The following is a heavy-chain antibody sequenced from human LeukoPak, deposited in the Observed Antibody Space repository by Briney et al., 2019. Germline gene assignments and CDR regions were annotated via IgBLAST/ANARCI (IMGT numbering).Heavy chain of an antibody. Sequence: ASVKVSCKASGGTFSSYAISWVRQAPGQGLEWMGGIIPIFGTANYAQKFQGRVTITADESTSTAYMELSSLRSEDTAVYYCARTPARGGGAFDIWGQGTMVTVSS. V-gene: IGHV1-69*01. J-gene: IGHJ3*02. D-gene: IGHD3-10*01. CDR1: GGTFSSYA. CDR3: ARTPARGGGAFDI. CDR2: IIPIFGTA.